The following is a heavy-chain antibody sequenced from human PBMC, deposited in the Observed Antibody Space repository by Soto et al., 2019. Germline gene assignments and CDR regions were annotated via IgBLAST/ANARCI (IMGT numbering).Heavy chain of an antibody. D-gene: IGHD3-3*01. CDR2: MNPNSGNT. CDR1: GYTSTSYD. Sequence: ASVKVSCKASGYTSTSYDINWVRQATGQGLEWMGWMNPNSGNTGYAQKFQGRVTMTRNTSISTAYMELSSLRSEDTAVYYCASGYYDFWSGYYWDYYYYYGMDVWGQGTTVTVSS. CDR3: ASGYYDFWSGYYWDYYYYYGMDV. J-gene: IGHJ6*02. V-gene: IGHV1-8*01.